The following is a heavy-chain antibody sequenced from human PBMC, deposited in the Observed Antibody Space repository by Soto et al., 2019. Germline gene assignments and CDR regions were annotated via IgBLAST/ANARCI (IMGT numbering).Heavy chain of an antibody. Sequence: EVQLVESGGGLVQPGGSLKLSCAASGFTFSDSAMHWVRQASGKGLEWVGRIRSKPNTDATAYAASVKGRFTISRDDSTNTAYLQMYSLTTEDTAVYYCTRHVDCSGGSCYSGYYYYMDVWGKGTTVTVSS. CDR1: GFTFSDSA. CDR2: IRSKPNTDAT. J-gene: IGHJ6*03. CDR3: TRHVDCSGGSCYSGYYYYMDV. V-gene: IGHV3-73*01. D-gene: IGHD2-15*01.